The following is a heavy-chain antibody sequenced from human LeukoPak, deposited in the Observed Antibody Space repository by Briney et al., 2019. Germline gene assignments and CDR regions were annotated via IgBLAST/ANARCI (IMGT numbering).Heavy chain of an antibody. CDR1: GGSISSTSYY. CDR3: ARGQGIVVVPAANWFDP. CDR2: IYYSGTT. J-gene: IGHJ5*02. V-gene: IGHV4-39*01. D-gene: IGHD2-2*01. Sequence: SETLSLTCTVSGGSISSTSYYWGWIRQPPGRGLEWIASIYYSGTTYYNPSLKSRVTISVDTSKNQFSLKLSSVTAADTAVYYCARGQGIVVVPAANWFDPWGQGTLVTVSS.